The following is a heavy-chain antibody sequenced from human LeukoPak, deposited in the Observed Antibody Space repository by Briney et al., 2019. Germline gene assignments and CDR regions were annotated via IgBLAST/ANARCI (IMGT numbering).Heavy chain of an antibody. V-gene: IGHV1-2*02. J-gene: IGHJ4*02. CDR2: INPNSGGT. CDR3: ARGYSYAVH. Sequence: GASVKVSCKASGYTFTSYGISWVRQAPGQGLEWMGWINPNSGGTNYAQKFQGRVTMTRDTSISTAYMELSRLRSDDTAVYYCARGYSYAVHWGQGTLVTVSS. D-gene: IGHD5-18*01. CDR1: GYTFTSYG.